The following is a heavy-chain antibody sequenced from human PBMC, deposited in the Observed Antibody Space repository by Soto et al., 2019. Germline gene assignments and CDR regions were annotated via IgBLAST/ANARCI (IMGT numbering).Heavy chain of an antibody. D-gene: IGHD2-21*02. CDR3: AREDDGGDRDYYGLDV. J-gene: IGHJ6*02. Sequence: SETLSLTCTVSGGSISTDHYHWTWIRQAPGKGLEWIGYIHYSGSIQFNPSLQSRVSMSVDMSKNLFSLRLSSVTAADTAVYFCAREDDGGDRDYYGLDVWGQGTTVTVSS. CDR2: IHYSGSI. V-gene: IGHV4-30-4*01. CDR1: GGSISTDHYH.